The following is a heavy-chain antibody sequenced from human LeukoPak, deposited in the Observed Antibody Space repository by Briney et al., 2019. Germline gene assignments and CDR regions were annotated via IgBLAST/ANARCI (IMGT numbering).Heavy chain of an antibody. CDR3: AKRGYDRGGYYGYFDY. CDR2: ITGSGGST. Sequence: PGGSLRLSCAASGFTFSNYAMSWVRQAPGKGLEWVSVITGSGGSTYYADSAMGRFTISRDNSKNTLDLQMNSLRAEDTAVYYCAKRGYDRGGYYGYFDYWGQGTLVTASS. V-gene: IGHV3-23*01. CDR1: GFTFSNYA. J-gene: IGHJ4*02. D-gene: IGHD3-22*01.